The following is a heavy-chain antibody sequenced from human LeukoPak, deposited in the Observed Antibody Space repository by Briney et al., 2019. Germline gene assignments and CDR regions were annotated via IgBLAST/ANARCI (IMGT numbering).Heavy chain of an antibody. J-gene: IGHJ4*02. CDR1: GFTFSSYA. V-gene: IGHV3-23*01. D-gene: IGHD2-2*01. CDR2: ISGSDGST. Sequence: GGSLRLSCAASGFTFSSYAMTWVRQAPDKGLEWVSAISGSDGSTCYADSVKGRFTISRDDSQNTLYLQMNSLSAEDTAVYYCAKVETSGGANCYAPDYWGQGTLVTVSS. CDR3: AKVETSGGANCYAPDY.